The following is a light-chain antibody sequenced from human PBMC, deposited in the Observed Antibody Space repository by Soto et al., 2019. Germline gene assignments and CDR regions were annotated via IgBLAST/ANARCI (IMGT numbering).Light chain of an antibody. CDR1: SSNIGSNN. Sequence: QSVLTQPPSASGTPGQRVTISCSGSSSNIGSNNVNWYQQLPGTTPKLLIYSDNQRPSGVPNRFSGSKSGTSASLAISGLQSEDEADYYCASWNDSLTAPVFGGGTKLTVL. V-gene: IGLV1-44*01. J-gene: IGLJ2*01. CDR2: SDN. CDR3: ASWNDSLTAPV.